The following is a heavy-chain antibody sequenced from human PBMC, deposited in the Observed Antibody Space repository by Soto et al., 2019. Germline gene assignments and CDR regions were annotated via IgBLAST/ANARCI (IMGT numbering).Heavy chain of an antibody. D-gene: IGHD2-2*02. V-gene: IGHV3-30-3*01. J-gene: IGHJ4*02. CDR3: ATDIHATWLLNS. CDR2: IAPDASQI. CDR1: GFTFSGKT. Sequence: GGSLRLSCAASGFTFSGKTMYWVRQAPGKGLEWVALIAPDASQIYYADSVKGRFTISRDNSKNTLYLQMNSLRADDTSLYLCATDIHATWLLNSWGQGTLVTVSS.